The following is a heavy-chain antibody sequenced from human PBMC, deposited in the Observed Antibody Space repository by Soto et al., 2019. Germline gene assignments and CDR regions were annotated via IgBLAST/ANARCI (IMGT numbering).Heavy chain of an antibody. CDR2: TYYRSKWYN. J-gene: IGHJ4*02. V-gene: IGHV6-1*01. CDR1: GDSVSSNSAA. CDR3: ARAGVAAAGTGLDY. Sequence: PSQTLSLTCAISGDSVSSNSAAWNWIRQSPSRGLEWLGRTYYRSKWYNDYTVSVKSRITINPDTSKNKFSLQLNSVTPEDTAVYYCARAGVAAAGTGLDYWGQGTLVTVSS. D-gene: IGHD6-13*01.